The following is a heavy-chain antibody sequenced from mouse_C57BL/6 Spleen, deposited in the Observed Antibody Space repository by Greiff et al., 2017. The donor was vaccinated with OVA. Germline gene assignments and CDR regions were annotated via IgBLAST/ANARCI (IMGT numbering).Heavy chain of an antibody. D-gene: IGHD2-4*01. CDR1: GFTFSSYA. V-gene: IGHV5-4*03. J-gene: IGHJ1*03. CDR3: ARVGDYDYWYFDV. CDR2: ISDGGSYT. Sequence: EVMLVESGGGLVKPGGSLKLSCAASGFTFSSYAMSWVRQTPEKRLEWVATISDGGSYTYYPDNVKGRFTISRDNAKNNLYLQMSHLKSEDTAMYYCARVGDYDYWYFDVWGTGTTVTVSS.